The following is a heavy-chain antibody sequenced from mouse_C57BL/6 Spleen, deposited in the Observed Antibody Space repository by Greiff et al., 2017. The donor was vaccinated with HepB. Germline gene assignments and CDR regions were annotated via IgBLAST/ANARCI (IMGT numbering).Heavy chain of an antibody. CDR3: ARGVYYYGSSSGDFDY. D-gene: IGHD1-1*01. CDR2: IDPANGNT. J-gene: IGHJ2*01. CDR1: GFNIKNTY. Sequence: VQLQQSVAELVRPGASVKLSCTASGFNIKNTYMHWVKQRPEQGLEWIGRIDPANGNTKYAPKFQGKATITADTSSNTAYLQLSSLTSEDTAIYYGARGVYYYGSSSGDFDYWGQGTTLTVSS. V-gene: IGHV14-3*01.